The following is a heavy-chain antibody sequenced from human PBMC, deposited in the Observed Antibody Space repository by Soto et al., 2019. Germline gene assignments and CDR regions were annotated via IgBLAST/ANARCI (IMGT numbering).Heavy chain of an antibody. CDR1: GYTFTSYA. Sequence: QFQLVQSGAEVKKPGASVKVSCKASGYTFTSYAMHWVRQSPGQRLDWMGWINAGNGNTKYSQKFHASVPITSDTSASIDYRELSILRSEDTAVYYCASDIVGCPDDWGQGNLDTVSS. D-gene: IGHD3-22*01. CDR3: ASDIVGCPDD. CDR2: INAGNGNT. V-gene: IGHV1-3*01. J-gene: IGHJ4*01.